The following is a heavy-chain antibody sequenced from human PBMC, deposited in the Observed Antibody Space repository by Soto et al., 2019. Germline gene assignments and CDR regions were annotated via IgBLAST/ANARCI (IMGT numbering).Heavy chain of an antibody. J-gene: IGHJ4*02. Sequence: SETLSLTCSVSGASIRSGGYYWSWLRQSPGKGLEWIGHIYYTGSTFYSPSLKSRLTISLDTSKNQFSLDLRSVTAADTAMYYCARLEMASLKWRRGTLVTVSS. CDR2: IYYTGST. V-gene: IGHV4-31*03. CDR1: GASIRSGGYY. CDR3: ARLEMASLK.